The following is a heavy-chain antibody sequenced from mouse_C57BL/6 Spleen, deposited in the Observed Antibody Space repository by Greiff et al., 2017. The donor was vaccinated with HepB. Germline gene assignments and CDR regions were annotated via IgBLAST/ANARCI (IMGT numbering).Heavy chain of an antibody. CDR2: INPYNGGT. CDR3: ARWGLREDAMDY. CDR1: GYTFTDYY. V-gene: IGHV1-19*01. Sequence: EVQLQQSGPVLVKPGASVKMSCKASGYTFTDYYMNWVKQSHGKSLEWIGVINPYNGGTSYNQKFKGKATLTVDKSSSTADMELNSLTSEDSAVYYCARWGLREDAMDYWGQGTSVTVSS. J-gene: IGHJ4*01. D-gene: IGHD2-13*01.